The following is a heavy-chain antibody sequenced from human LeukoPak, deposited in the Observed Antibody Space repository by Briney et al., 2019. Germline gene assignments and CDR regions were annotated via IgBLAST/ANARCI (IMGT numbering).Heavy chain of an antibody. Sequence: SETLSLTCTVSGGSISSYYWSWIRQPPGKGLDWIGYIYYSGSTNYNPSLKSRVTISVDTSKNQFSLKLSSVTAADTAVYYCARGVVVAATPGWFDPWGQGTLVTVSS. CDR2: IYYSGST. J-gene: IGHJ5*02. CDR3: ARGVVVAATPGWFDP. CDR1: GGSISSYY. V-gene: IGHV4-59*01. D-gene: IGHD2-15*01.